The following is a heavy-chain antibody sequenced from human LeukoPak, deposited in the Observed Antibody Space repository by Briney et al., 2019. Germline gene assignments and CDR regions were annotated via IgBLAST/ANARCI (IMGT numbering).Heavy chain of an antibody. CDR2: IRSKANSYAT. CDR1: GFTFSGSA. CDR3: TKGPTRHSSSSPFDY. J-gene: IGHJ4*02. V-gene: IGHV3-73*01. D-gene: IGHD6-6*01. Sequence: GGSLRLSGAASGFTFSGSAMHWVPQASGKGLKWVGRIRSKANSYATAYAASVKGRFTISRDDSKNTAYLQMNSLKTEDTAVYYCTKGPTRHSSSSPFDYWGQGTLVTVSS.